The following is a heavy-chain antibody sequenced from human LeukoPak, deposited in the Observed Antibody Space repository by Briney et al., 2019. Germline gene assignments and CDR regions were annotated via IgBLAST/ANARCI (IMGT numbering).Heavy chain of an antibody. V-gene: IGHV1-2*06. D-gene: IGHD2-2*01. CDR1: GHTFTGYY. J-gene: IGHJ5*02. CDR2: INPNSGGT. CDR3: ARVRSSRAYNWFDP. Sequence: ASVKVSCKAPGHTFTGYYMHWVRQAPGQGLEWMGRINPNSGGTNYAQKFQGRVTMTRDTSISTAYMELSRLRSDDTAVYYCARVRSSRAYNWFDPWGQGTLVTVSS.